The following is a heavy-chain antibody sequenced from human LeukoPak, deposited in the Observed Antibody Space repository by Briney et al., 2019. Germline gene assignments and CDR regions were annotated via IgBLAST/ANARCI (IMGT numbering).Heavy chain of an antibody. D-gene: IGHD3-22*01. CDR2: INPNSGGT. CDR3: ARAHDSSGYYTNYDAFDI. Sequence: ASVKVSCKACGGTFISYAISWVRQAPGQGLEWMGWINPNSGGTNYAQKFQGWVTMTRDTSISTAYMELSRLRSDDTAVYYCARAHDSSGYYTNYDAFDIWGQGTMVTVSS. V-gene: IGHV1-2*04. CDR1: GGTFISYA. J-gene: IGHJ3*02.